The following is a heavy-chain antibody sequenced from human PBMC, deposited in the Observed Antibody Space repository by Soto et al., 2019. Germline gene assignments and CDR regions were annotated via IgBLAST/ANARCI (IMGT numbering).Heavy chain of an antibody. J-gene: IGHJ4*02. CDR3: ARDIGSYAYAEGY. CDR1: GGSINSYW. V-gene: IGHV4-4*07. CDR2: FYSSGTT. Sequence: SETLSLTCSVSGGSINSYWLSWIRQPAGKGLEWIVRFYSSGTTYYNPSLNSRATMSVETSKNQFSLKLTSVTAADTAVYYCARDIGSYAYAEGYWGQGIQVTVSS. D-gene: IGHD2-2*01.